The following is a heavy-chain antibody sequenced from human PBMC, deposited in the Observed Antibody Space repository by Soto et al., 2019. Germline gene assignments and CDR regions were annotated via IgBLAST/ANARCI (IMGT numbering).Heavy chain of an antibody. D-gene: IGHD6-13*01. CDR3: ARHIGAGSSWPYYYYYGMDV. CDR2: IYYSGST. CDR1: GGSISSSSYY. Sequence: SETLSLTCTVSGGSISSSSYYWGWIRQPPGKGLEWIGSIYYSGSTYYNPSLKSRVTISVDTSKNQFSLKLSSVTAAETAVYYCARHIGAGSSWPYYYYYGMDVWGQGATVTVSS. J-gene: IGHJ6*02. V-gene: IGHV4-39*01.